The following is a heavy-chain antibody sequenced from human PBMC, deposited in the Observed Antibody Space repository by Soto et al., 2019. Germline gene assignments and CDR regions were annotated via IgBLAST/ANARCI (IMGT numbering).Heavy chain of an antibody. CDR1: GYTFNNYE. J-gene: IGHJ4*02. CDR2: MNPYSGNT. V-gene: IGHV1-8*01. CDR3: ARRTEGSGPHYFDY. Sequence: GASVKVSCKASGYTFNNYEIHWVRQATGQGLEWMGWMNPYSGNTGYAQKFQGRVSFTRDTSIGTAYMELSSLKSEDTAVYYCARRTEGSGPHYFDYWGQGSLVTVSS.